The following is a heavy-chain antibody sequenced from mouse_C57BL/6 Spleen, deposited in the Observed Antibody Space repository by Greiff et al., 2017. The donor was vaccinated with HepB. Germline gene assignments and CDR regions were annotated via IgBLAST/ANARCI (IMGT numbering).Heavy chain of an antibody. V-gene: IGHV5-6*01. CDR1: GFTFSSYG. J-gene: IGHJ3*01. Sequence: EVQVVESGGDLVKPGGSLKLSCAASGFTFSSYGMSWVRQTPDKRLEWVATISSGGSYTYYPDSVKGRFTISRDNAKNTLYLQMSSLKSEDTAMYYCARQDSSGYDWFAYWGQGTLVTVSA. D-gene: IGHD3-2*02. CDR3: ARQDSSGYDWFAY. CDR2: ISSGGSYT.